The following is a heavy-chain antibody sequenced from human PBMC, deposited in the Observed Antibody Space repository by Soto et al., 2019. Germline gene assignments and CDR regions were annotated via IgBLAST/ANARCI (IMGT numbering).Heavy chain of an antibody. J-gene: IGHJ5*02. CDR2: IIPIFGTA. CDR1: GGTFSSYA. D-gene: IGHD2-8*01. V-gene: IGHV1-69*12. Sequence: QVQLVQSGAEVKKPGSSVKVSCKASGGTFSSYAISWVRQAPGQGLEWMGGIIPIFGTANYAQKFQGRVTITADESTRTAYMELSSLRSEDTAVYYCARYRCTNGVCPGFDPWGQGILVTVSS. CDR3: ARYRCTNGVCPGFDP.